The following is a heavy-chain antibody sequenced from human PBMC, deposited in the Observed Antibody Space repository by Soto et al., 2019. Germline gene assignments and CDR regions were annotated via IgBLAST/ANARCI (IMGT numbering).Heavy chain of an antibody. CDR1: GGSISSYY. CDR3: ARDRIAAAGTYYDY. CDR2: IYYSGST. D-gene: IGHD6-13*01. V-gene: IGHV4-59*01. J-gene: IGHJ4*02. Sequence: SETLSLTCTVSGGSISSYYWSWIRQPPGKGLEWIGYIYYSGSTNYNPSLKSRVTISVDTSKNQFSLKLSSVTAADTAVYYRARDRIAAAGTYYDYWGQGTLVTV.